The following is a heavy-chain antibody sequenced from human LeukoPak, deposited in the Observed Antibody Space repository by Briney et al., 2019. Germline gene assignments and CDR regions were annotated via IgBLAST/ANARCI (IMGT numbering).Heavy chain of an antibody. V-gene: IGHV1-2*02. CDR3: ARVHLDGVIIGACDI. CDR2: INPNSGGT. Sequence: ASVKVSCKASGYTFTGYYMHWVRQAPGQGLEWVGWINPNSGGTNYAQKFQGRVTMTRDTSISTAHMELSRLRSDDTAVYYCARVHLDGVIIGACDIWGQGTMVTVSS. D-gene: IGHD3-16*02. J-gene: IGHJ3*02. CDR1: GYTFTGYY.